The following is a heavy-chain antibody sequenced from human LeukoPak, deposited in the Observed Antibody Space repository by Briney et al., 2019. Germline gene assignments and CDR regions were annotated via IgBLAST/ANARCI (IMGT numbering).Heavy chain of an antibody. V-gene: IGHV4-4*07. D-gene: IGHD6-13*01. CDR3: ASRRYHSSSWPFDY. Sequence: SETLSLTCTVSGGSISSYYWSWIRQPAGKGLEWIGRIYTSGSTNYNPSLKSRVTISVDTSKNQFSLKLSSVTAADTAVYYCASRRYHSSSWPFDYWGQGTLVTVSS. CDR2: IYTSGST. J-gene: IGHJ4*02. CDR1: GGSISSYY.